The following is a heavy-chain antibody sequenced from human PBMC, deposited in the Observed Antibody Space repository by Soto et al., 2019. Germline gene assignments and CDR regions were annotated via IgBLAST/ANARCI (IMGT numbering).Heavy chain of an antibody. V-gene: IGHV3-64D*06. CDR1: GFTFSSYA. Sequence: AGGSLRLSCSASGFTFSSYAMHWVRQAPGKGLEYVSAISSNGGSTYYADSVKGRFTISRDNSKNTLYLQMSSLRAEDTAVYYCVKTPARYSSGSDYYFDYWGQGTLVTVSS. J-gene: IGHJ4*02. CDR3: VKTPARYSSGSDYYFDY. CDR2: ISSNGGST. D-gene: IGHD6-19*01.